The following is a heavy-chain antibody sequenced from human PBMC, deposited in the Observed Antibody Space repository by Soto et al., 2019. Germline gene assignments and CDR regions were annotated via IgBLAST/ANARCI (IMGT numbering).Heavy chain of an antibody. CDR3: ARYDYGDYEGVWIVS. CDR2: IYYSGST. CDR1: GGSISSSSYY. D-gene: IGHD4-17*01. J-gene: IGHJ4*02. V-gene: IGHV4-39*01. Sequence: QLQLQESGPGLVKPSETLSLTCTVSGGSISSSSYYWGWIRQPPGKGLEWIGSIYYSGSTYYNPSLKSRVTISVDTSKNQFSLKLSSVTAADTAVYYCARYDYGDYEGVWIVSWGQGTLVTVSS.